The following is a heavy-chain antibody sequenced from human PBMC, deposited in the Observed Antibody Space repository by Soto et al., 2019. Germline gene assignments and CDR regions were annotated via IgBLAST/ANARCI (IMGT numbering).Heavy chain of an antibody. V-gene: IGHV3-66*01. Sequence: GGSQNLSCAANGFSVSRNHLSWVRQAPGKGLEWVSFIYSGGSTYYADSVKGRFTISRDNSENTLYLQMNSLRAEDTAVYYCAGTCSGGTCSFDYWGQGT. D-gene: IGHD2-15*01. CDR1: GFSVSRNH. CDR3: AGTCSGGTCSFDY. J-gene: IGHJ4*02. CDR2: IYSGGST.